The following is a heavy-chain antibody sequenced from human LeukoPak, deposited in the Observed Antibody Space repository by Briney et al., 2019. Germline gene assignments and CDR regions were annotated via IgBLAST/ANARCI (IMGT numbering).Heavy chain of an antibody. V-gene: IGHV4-61*02. D-gene: IGHD2-2*02. CDR2: IYTSGST. CDR3: AREWHCSSTSCYNLWFDP. Sequence: PSQTLSLTCTVSGGSISGGSYYWSCIRQPAGKGLEWIGRIYTSGSTNYNPSLKSRVAIPVDTSKNQFSLKRSSVTAADTAVYYCAREWHCSSTSCYNLWFDPWGQGTLVTVSS. J-gene: IGHJ5*02. CDR1: GGSISGGSYY.